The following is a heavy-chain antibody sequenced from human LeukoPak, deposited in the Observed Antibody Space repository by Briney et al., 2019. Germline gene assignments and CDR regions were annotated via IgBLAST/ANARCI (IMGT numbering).Heavy chain of an antibody. Sequence: GGSLRLSCAASGFTFSSYSMNWVRQAPGKGLEWVSYISSSSSTIYYADSVKGRFTISRDNAKNSLYLQMNSLRDEDTAVYYCAGKDYDSSGYFDYWGQGTLVTVSS. D-gene: IGHD3-22*01. J-gene: IGHJ4*02. CDR1: GFTFSSYS. CDR3: AGKDYDSSGYFDY. CDR2: ISSSSSTI. V-gene: IGHV3-48*02.